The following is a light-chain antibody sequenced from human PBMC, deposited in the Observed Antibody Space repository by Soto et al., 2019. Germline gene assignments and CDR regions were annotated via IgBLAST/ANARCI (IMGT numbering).Light chain of an antibody. J-gene: IGLJ2*01. CDR3: CSYAGSYTLI. Sequence: QSVLTQPRSVSGSPGQSVTISCTGTSSDVGGYNYVSWYQQHPGKAPKLIIYAVTKRPLGVPDRFSGSKSGDTASLTISGLHAEDEAYYYCCSYAGSYTLIIGGGTKLTVL. CDR2: AVT. V-gene: IGLV2-11*01. CDR1: SSDVGGYNY.